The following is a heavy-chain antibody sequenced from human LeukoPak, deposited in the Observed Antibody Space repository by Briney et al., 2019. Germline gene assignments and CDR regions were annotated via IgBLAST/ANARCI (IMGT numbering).Heavy chain of an antibody. CDR3: PLELGEGFDY. CDR2: ISSGGGTI. D-gene: IGHD1-7*01. CDR1: GFTFSSYS. J-gene: IGHJ4*02. Sequence: GGSLRLSCADSGFTFSSYSMNWVRQAPGKGLEWISYISSGGGTIYYADSVKGRFTISRDNAKNSLYLQMTSLRAEDTAVYYCPLELGEGFDYWGQGTLVTVPS. V-gene: IGHV3-48*01.